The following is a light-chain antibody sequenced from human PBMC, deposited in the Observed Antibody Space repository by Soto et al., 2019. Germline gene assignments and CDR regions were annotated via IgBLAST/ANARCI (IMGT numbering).Light chain of an antibody. CDR3: QQLNSYPLT. CDR1: QGISSY. J-gene: IGKJ4*01. Sequence: IPLTQSPSSLSASVGDRVTITCRASQGISSYLAWYQQKPGKAPKLLIYAASTLRSGVPSRFSGSGSGTDFTLTISRLQPEDFATYYCQQLNSYPLTFGGGTKVEIK. CDR2: AAS. V-gene: IGKV1-9*01.